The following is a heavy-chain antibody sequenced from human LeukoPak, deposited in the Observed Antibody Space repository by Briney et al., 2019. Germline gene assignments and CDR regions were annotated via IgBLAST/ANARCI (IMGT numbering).Heavy chain of an antibody. J-gene: IGHJ3*02. Sequence: GASVKVSCTASGGTFSSYAISWVRQAPGQGLEWMGGIIPIFGTANYAQKFQGRVTITADKSTSTAYMELSSLRSEDTAVYYCARGNWNETPGGAFDIWGQGTMVTVSS. V-gene: IGHV1-69*06. CDR2: IIPIFGTA. CDR1: GGTFSSYA. D-gene: IGHD1-1*01. CDR3: ARGNWNETPGGAFDI.